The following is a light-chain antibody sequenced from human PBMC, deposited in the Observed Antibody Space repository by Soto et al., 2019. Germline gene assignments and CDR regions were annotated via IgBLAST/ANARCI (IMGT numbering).Light chain of an antibody. CDR2: DVS. J-gene: IGLJ1*01. Sequence: QSVLTQPRSVSGSPGQSVTISCTGTSSDVGGYNYVSWYQQHPGKAPKLMIYDVSKRPSGVPDRFSGSKSGNTASLTISGLQAEDEADYYCCSYAGSYTRFGPGTKVTVL. CDR3: CSYAGSYTR. CDR1: SSDVGGYNY. V-gene: IGLV2-11*01.